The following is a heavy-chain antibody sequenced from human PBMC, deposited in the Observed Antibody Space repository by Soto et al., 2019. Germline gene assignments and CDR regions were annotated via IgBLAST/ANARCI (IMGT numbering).Heavy chain of an antibody. V-gene: IGHV3-23*01. J-gene: IGHJ4*02. CDR3: AKPRLVAGLIKYVDFAS. D-gene: IGHD6-19*01. Sequence: VQLLESGGGLVQPGGSLRLACEVSGFTFSSYAMSWVRQSPGKGLEWVAVISGTGVSSQYAESVKGRFTISRDNSKNTLTLQMNSLRAEDTAVYYCAKPRLVAGLIKYVDFASWGQGTLVTVSS. CDR1: GFTFSSYA. CDR2: ISGTGVSS.